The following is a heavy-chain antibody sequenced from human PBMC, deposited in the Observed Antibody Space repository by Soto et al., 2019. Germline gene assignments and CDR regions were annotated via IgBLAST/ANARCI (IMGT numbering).Heavy chain of an antibody. V-gene: IGHV1-8*01. D-gene: IGHD1-26*01. CDR1: GYTFTSYD. J-gene: IGHJ4*02. CDR3: AGGEWELSS. CDR2: MSPNSGNT. Sequence: QVQLVQSGAEVREPGASVKVSCKVSGYTFTSYDINWVRQATGQGPEWMGWMSPNSGNTGYAQKFQGRVTMTRDVSTSTAYMQLSSLGFDDTAVYYCAGGEWELSSWGQETLVTVSS.